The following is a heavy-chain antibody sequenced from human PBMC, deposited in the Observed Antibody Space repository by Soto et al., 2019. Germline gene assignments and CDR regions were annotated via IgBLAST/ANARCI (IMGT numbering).Heavy chain of an antibody. V-gene: IGHV3-33*01. J-gene: IGHJ4*02. D-gene: IGHD3-10*01. CDR2: IWYDGSNK. CDR3: ARDSPFFLLSSRYYFDY. Sequence: PGGSLRLSCAASGFTFSSYGMHWVRQAPGKGLEWVAVIWYDGSNKYYADSVKGRFTISRDNSKNTLYLQMNSLRAEDTAVYYCARDSPFFLLSSRYYFDYWGQGTLVTVSS. CDR1: GFTFSSYG.